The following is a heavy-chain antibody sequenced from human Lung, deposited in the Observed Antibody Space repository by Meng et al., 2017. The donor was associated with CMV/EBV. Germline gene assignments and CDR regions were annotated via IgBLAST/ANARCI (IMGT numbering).Heavy chain of an antibody. D-gene: IGHD6-19*01. CDR2: IYHSGST. V-gene: IGHV4-4*02. J-gene: IGHJ4*02. Sequence: QGQRPESVPGLVKPSVTLSLTCAVSGGSISSSNWWSWVRQPPGKGLEWIGEIYHSGSTNYNPSLKSRVTISVDKSKNQFSLKLSSVTAADTAVYYCASFPPPGKQWLVTDYWGQGTLVTVSS. CDR1: GGSISSSNW. CDR3: ASFPPPGKQWLVTDY.